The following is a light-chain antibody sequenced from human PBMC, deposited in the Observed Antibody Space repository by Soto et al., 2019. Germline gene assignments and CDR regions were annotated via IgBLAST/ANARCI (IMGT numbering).Light chain of an antibody. CDR1: QSVRNDH. V-gene: IGKV3-20*01. CDR2: RAV. Sequence: EIVLTQSPGTLSLSPGERATLSCRASQSVRNDHVAWYQQKTGQAPRLLISRAVTRAIGIPDRFSGSGSGTGFTLTISSLEPEDFALYYSQQYGTTPWTFGQGTKV. J-gene: IGKJ1*01. CDR3: QQYGTTPWT.